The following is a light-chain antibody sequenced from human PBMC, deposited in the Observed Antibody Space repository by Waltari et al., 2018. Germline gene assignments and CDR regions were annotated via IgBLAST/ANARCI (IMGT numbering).Light chain of an antibody. CDR2: AAS. CDR1: QSVSSN. CDR3: QQYYSWPLT. Sequence: EIVMTQSPATLSLSPGERVTLSCWASQSVSSNLAWYQQKPGQAPRLLIYAASTRATGLPARFSGSGSGTEFTLTITSLQSEEFAVYCCQQYYSWPLTFGGGTKVEIK. V-gene: IGKV3-15*01. J-gene: IGKJ4*01.